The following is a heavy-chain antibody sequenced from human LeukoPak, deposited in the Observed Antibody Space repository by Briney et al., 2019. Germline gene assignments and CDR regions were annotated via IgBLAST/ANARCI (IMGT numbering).Heavy chain of an antibody. V-gene: IGHV4-59*01. CDR1: GGSISSYY. J-gene: IGHJ4*02. CDR3: ARKGGTFDY. Sequence: PSETLSLTCTVSGGSISSYYWSWIRQPPGKGLEWIGYIYYNGLTNYNPSLKSRVAISVDTSKNQFSLKLNSVTAADTAVYYCARKGGTFDYWGQGTLVTVSS. D-gene: IGHD3-16*01. CDR2: IYYNGLT.